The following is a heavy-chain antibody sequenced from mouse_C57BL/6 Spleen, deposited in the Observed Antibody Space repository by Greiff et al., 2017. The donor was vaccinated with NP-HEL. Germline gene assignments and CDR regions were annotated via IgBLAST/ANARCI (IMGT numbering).Heavy chain of an antibody. V-gene: IGHV5-17*01. Sequence: EVKLVESGGGLVKPGGSLKLSCAASGFTFSDYGMHWVRQAPEKGLEWVAYISSGSSTIYYADTVKGRFTISRDNAKNTLFLQMTILRSEDTAMYYCAKGYDYDPYYAMDYWGQGTSVTVSP. J-gene: IGHJ4*01. CDR2: ISSGSSTI. CDR3: AKGYDYDPYYAMDY. D-gene: IGHD2-4*01. CDR1: GFTFSDYG.